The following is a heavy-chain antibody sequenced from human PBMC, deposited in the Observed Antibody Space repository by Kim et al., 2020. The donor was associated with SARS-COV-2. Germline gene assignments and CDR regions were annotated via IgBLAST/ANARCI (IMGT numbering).Heavy chain of an antibody. Sequence: ASVKVSCKASGYTFTSYGISWVRQAPGQGLEWMGWISAYNGNTNYAQKLQGKVTMTTDTSTSTAYMELRSLRSDDTAVYYCARGGNGLYYYYYGMDVWGQGTTVTVSS. CDR1: GYTFTSYG. D-gene: IGHD3-16*01. J-gene: IGHJ6*02. CDR2: ISAYNGNT. CDR3: ARGGNGLYYYYYGMDV. V-gene: IGHV1-18*01.